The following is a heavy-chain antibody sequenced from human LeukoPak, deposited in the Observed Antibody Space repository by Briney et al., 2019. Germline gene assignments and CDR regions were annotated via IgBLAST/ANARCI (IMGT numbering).Heavy chain of an antibody. CDR1: GFTFSSYA. CDR2: ISGSGGST. D-gene: IGHD3-22*01. V-gene: IGHV3-23*01. CDR3: AKDWADYYDSSGYYYSGDAFDI. Sequence: GGSLRLSCAASGFTFSSYAMSWVRQAPGKGLEWVSAISGSGGSTYYADSVKGRFTISRDNSKNTLYLQMNSLRAEDTAVYYCAKDWADYYDSSGYYYSGDAFDIWGQGTMVTVSS. J-gene: IGHJ3*02.